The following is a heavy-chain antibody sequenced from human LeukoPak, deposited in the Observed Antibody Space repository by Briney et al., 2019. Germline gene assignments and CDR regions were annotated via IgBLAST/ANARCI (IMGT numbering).Heavy chain of an antibody. Sequence: GGSLRLSCATSGFTFSDYYVNWIRQAPGKGLEWVSYISGSSSYTNHADSVKGRFTISRDNAKSSLYLQMDSLRAEDTAVYFCARARGISDPMDVWGQGTTVTVSS. CDR1: GFTFSDYY. CDR3: ARARGISDPMDV. D-gene: IGHD3-3*02. J-gene: IGHJ6*02. CDR2: ISGSSSYT. V-gene: IGHV3-11*03.